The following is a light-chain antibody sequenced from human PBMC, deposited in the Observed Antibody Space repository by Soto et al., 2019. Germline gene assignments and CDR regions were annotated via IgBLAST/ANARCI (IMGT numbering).Light chain of an antibody. CDR2: GAF. V-gene: IGKV3-20*01. CDR1: QSVSTSF. CDR3: QQYGNSIPIT. J-gene: IGKJ5*01. Sequence: EIVLTQSPATLSFFPGEKGTLSCRASQSVSTSFLAWYQQKPGQAHRLIIYGAFSRATGIPDRFSGSGSGTDFTLTISRLEPEDFAVYYCQQYGNSIPITVGQGTRLEIK.